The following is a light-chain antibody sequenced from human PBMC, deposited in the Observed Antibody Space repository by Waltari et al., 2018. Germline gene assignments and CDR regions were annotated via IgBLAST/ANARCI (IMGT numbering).Light chain of an antibody. CDR3: QYYGGSPPRVT. Sequence: EIVLTQSPGTLSFSPGERDALSCRSSQSLNSDFLSWYQHKAGQPPRILIYGTSRRATGIPDRFIGSVSGSDFTLNISRLDPEDFAVYYCQYYGGSPPRVTFGPGTTLDLK. CDR1: QSLNSDF. CDR2: GTS. J-gene: IGKJ3*01. V-gene: IGKV3-20*01.